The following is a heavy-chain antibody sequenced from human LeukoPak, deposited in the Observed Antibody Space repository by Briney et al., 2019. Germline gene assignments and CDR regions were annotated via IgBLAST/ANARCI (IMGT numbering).Heavy chain of an antibody. Sequence: GGSLRLSCAASGFTFSSYSMDWVRQAPGKGLEWVSSISSSSSYIYYADSVKGRFTISRDNAKNSLYLQMNSLRAEDTAVYHCARESLGSNDAFDIWGQGTMVTVSS. CDR2: ISSSSSYI. V-gene: IGHV3-21*01. J-gene: IGHJ3*02. CDR3: ARESLGSNDAFDI. CDR1: GFTFSSYS. D-gene: IGHD3-10*01.